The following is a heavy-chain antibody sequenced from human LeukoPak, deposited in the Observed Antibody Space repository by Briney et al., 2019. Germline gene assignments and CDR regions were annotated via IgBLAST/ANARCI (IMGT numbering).Heavy chain of an antibody. CDR3: ARQMTRGYCSGGSCYWFDP. V-gene: IGHV4-39*01. D-gene: IGHD2-15*01. Sequence: PSETLSLTCTVSGGSISSSSYYWGWIRQPPGKGLEWIGSIYYSGSTYYNPSLKSRVTISVDTSKNQFSLKLSSVTAADTAVYYCARQMTRGYCSGGSCYWFDPWGQGTLVTVSS. CDR2: IYYSGST. CDR1: GGSISSSSYY. J-gene: IGHJ5*02.